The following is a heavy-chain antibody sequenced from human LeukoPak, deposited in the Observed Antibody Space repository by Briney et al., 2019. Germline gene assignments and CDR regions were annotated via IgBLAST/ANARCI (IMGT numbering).Heavy chain of an antibody. CDR3: ARGRKSSSWYFYRWFDP. CDR1: GGSFSGYY. D-gene: IGHD6-13*01. V-gene: IGHV4-34*01. Sequence: SETLSLTCAVYGGSFSGYYWSWIRQPPGKGLEWIGEINHSGSTNYNPSLKSRVTISVDTSKNQCSLKLSSVTAADTAVYYCARGRKSSSWYFYRWFDPWGQGTLVTVSS. J-gene: IGHJ5*02. CDR2: INHSGST.